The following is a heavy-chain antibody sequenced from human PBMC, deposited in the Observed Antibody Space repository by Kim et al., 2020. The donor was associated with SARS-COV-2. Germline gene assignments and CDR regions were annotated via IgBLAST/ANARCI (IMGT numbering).Heavy chain of an antibody. CDR2: NSGYGYT. CDR3: ARGYDYSFHD. CDR1: GYTFTHDA. D-gene: IGHD2-21*01. Sequence: ASVKVSCKASGYTFTHDAMDWVRQAPGKGRAWMGWNSGYGYTGYSQEFQGRITIRRDTSPSTAYFEPGSLRSEDTAVYYCARGYDYSFHDWGQGTLVTVSS. J-gene: IGHJ4*02. V-gene: IGHV1-3*02.